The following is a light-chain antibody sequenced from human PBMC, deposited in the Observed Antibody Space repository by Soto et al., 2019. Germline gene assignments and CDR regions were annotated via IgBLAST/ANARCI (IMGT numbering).Light chain of an antibody. CDR3: QQYHNWPPQYT. V-gene: IGKV3-15*01. J-gene: IGKJ2*01. Sequence: EIVMTQSPASLSVSPGDGATLSCRASQTVASNLAWYQQKPGQGPRLLIHGASTRAAGVPARFSGSGSGTDFTRTISSLQSEYFAVYFCQQYHNWPPQYTFGQGTKLQI. CDR2: GAS. CDR1: QTVASN.